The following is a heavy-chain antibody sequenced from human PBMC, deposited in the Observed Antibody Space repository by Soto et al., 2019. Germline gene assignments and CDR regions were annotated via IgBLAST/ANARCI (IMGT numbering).Heavy chain of an antibody. CDR1: GGSFSGYY. CDR3: AREGQYQLLSRNHYYYYYMDV. J-gene: IGHJ6*03. V-gene: IGHV4-34*01. CDR2: INHSGST. Sequence: PSETLSLTCAVYGGSFSGYYWSWIRQPPGKGLEWIGEINHSGSTNYNPSLKSRVTISVDTSKNQFSLKLSSVTAADTAVYYCAREGQYQLLSRNHYYYYYMDVWGKGTTVTVSS. D-gene: IGHD2-2*01.